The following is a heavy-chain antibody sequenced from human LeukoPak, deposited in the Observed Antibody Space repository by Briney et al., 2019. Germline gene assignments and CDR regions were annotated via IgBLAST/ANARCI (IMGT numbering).Heavy chain of an antibody. Sequence: PSQTLSLTCAISGDSVSSTTAAWNWIRQSPSRGLEWLGRTYYRSRWYSDFAEYVKSRITIDPDTSKNQFSLQLNSVTPDDTAVYFCARGQTYSDRIFDYWGQGTLVTVSS. D-gene: IGHD1-26*01. CDR3: ARGQTYSDRIFDY. CDR2: TYYRSRWYS. V-gene: IGHV6-1*01. J-gene: IGHJ4*02. CDR1: GDSVSSTTAA.